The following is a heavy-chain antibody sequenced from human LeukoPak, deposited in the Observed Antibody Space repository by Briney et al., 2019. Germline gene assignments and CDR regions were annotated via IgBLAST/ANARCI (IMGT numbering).Heavy chain of an antibody. CDR2: IKADGSDQ. D-gene: IGHD6-13*01. CDR1: GFSFSTSG. CDR3: AKGRGTAGAPNTWYFDL. J-gene: IGHJ2*01. Sequence: PGGSLRLSCADSGFSFSTSGMHWVRQAPGKGLEWAALIKADGSDQYYADSVKGRFTISRDNSKDTLFLQMNSLRVEDTAVYYCAKGRGTAGAPNTWYFDLWGRGTLITVSS. V-gene: IGHV3-30*02.